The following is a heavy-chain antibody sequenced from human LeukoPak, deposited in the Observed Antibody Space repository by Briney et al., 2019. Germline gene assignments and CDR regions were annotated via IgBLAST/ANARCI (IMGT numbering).Heavy chain of an antibody. CDR2: ISAYNGNT. CDR1: GYTFTSYG. D-gene: IGHD1-26*01. CDR3: ARALLVGATKNY. V-gene: IGHV1-18*01. J-gene: IGHJ4*02. Sequence: ASVKVSCKASGYTFTSYGISWVRQAPGQGLEWMGWISAYNGNTNYAQKFQGRVTMTRDTSISTAYMELSRLRSDDTAVYYCARALLVGATKNYWGQGTLVTVSS.